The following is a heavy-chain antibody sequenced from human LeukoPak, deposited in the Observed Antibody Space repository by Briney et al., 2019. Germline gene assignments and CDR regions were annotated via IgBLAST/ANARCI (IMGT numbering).Heavy chain of an antibody. CDR2: IYGSGTT. CDR3: ARPKYYYGSGTDGAFDV. CDR1: GGSISSSSYF. Sequence: PSETLSLTCTVSGGSISSSSYFWGWLRQPPGKGLEFIGSIYGSGTTYYSPSLKSRVAISVDTSKHQFSLKLTSVTAADTAVYYCARPKYYYGSGTDGAFDVWGQGTMVTVSS. V-gene: IGHV4-39*01. J-gene: IGHJ3*01. D-gene: IGHD3-10*01.